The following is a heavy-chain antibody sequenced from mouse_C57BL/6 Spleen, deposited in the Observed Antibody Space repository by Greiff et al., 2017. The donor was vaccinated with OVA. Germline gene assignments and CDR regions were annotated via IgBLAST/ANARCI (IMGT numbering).Heavy chain of an antibody. CDR2: IDPEAGET. CDR3: AREWSNSPMDY. V-gene: IGHV14-2*01. J-gene: IGHJ4*01. Sequence: EVQLQESGAELVKPGASVKLSCTASGFNIKDYYMPWVKQRTEQGLEWIGRIDPEAGETKSAPKFQGKATITAATSSNTAYLQISSLTAEDTAVYYGAREWSNSPMDYWGQGTSVTVSS. CDR1: GFNIKDYY. D-gene: IGHD2-5*01.